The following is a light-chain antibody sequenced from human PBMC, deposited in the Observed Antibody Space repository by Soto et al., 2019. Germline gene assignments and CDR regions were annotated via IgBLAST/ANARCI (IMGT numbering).Light chain of an antibody. Sequence: QSVLTQPPSASGTPGQRVTLSCSGSSSNIGSNTVNWYQQLPGTAPKLLIDSNNQRPSGVPDRFSGSKSGTSASLAISGLQSEYEADYYCAAWDDSLNGVVFGGGTKLTVL. CDR3: AAWDDSLNGVV. CDR1: SSNIGSNT. CDR2: SNN. V-gene: IGLV1-44*01. J-gene: IGLJ2*01.